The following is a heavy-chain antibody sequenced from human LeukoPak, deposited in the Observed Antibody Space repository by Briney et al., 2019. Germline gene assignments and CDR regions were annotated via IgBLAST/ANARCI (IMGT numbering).Heavy chain of an antibody. J-gene: IGHJ4*02. V-gene: IGHV4-59*01. CDR2: IYYSGST. CDR3: ARPPDYGAYVDY. Sequence: PSETLSLTCTVSGGSISSYYWSWIRQPPGKGLEWIGYIYYSGSTNYNPSLKSRVTISVDTSKNQFSLKLSSVTAADTAVYYCARPPDYGAYVDYWGQGTRAPVSS. D-gene: IGHD4-17*01. CDR1: GGSISSYY.